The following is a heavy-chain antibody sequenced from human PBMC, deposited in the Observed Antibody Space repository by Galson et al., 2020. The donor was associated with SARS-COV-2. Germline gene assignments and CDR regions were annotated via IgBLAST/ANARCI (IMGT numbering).Heavy chain of an antibody. Sequence: GESLKIYCAASGFTFSSYAMHWVRQAPGKGLEWVAVISYDGSNKYYADSVKGRFTISRDNSKNTLYLQMNSLRAEDTAVYYCARETPTGVGGGPLDEWGQGSLVTVSS. CDR2: ISYDGSNK. CDR3: ARETPTGVGGGPLDE. D-gene: IGHD7-27*01. J-gene: IGHJ4*02. V-gene: IGHV3-30*01. CDR1: GFTFSSYA.